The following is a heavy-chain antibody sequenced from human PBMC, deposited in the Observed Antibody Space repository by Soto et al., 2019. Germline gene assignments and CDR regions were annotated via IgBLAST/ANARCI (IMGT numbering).Heavy chain of an antibody. CDR3: ASQFSGNPGEFDP. Sequence: SVKVSCKASGGTFSSYAISWVRQAPGQGLEWMGGIIPIFGTANYAQKFQGRVTITADESTSTAYMELSSLRSEDTAVYYCASQFSGNPGEFDPWGQGTLVTVSS. CDR2: IIPIFGTA. CDR1: GGTFSSYA. V-gene: IGHV1-69*13. D-gene: IGHD5-12*01. J-gene: IGHJ5*02.